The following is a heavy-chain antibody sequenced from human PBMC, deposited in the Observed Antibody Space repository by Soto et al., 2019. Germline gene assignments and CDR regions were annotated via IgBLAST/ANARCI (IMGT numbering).Heavy chain of an antibody. CDR1: GYTFTGYY. CDR2: INPNSGGT. V-gene: IGHV1-2*02. CDR3: ARGRGYYDSSWVYYYGMDV. Sequence: ASVKVSCKASGYTFTGYYMHWVRQAPGQGLEWMGWINPNSGGTNYAQKFQGRVTMTRDTSISTAYMELSRLRSDDTAVYYCARGRGYYDSSWVYYYGMDVWGQGTTVTVSS. J-gene: IGHJ6*02. D-gene: IGHD3-22*01.